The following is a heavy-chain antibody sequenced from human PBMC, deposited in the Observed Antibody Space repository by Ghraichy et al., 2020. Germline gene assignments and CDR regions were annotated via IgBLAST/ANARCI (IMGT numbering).Heavy chain of an antibody. Sequence: SLNISCTVSGDSFTSSAYFWAWVRQRPGKGLESIGYTFYTGSTSYNPSLQGRVTISVETSKRQFPLSLSSVTAADTAVYYCARICSATTCFVLGRDGMDVWGQGTTVTVSS. V-gene: IGHV4-31*03. CDR1: GDSFTSSAYF. J-gene: IGHJ6*02. D-gene: IGHD2-2*01. CDR3: ARICSATTCFVLGRDGMDV. CDR2: TFYTGST.